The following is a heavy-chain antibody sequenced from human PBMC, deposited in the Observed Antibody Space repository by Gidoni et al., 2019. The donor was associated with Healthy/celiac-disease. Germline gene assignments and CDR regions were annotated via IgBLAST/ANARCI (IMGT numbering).Heavy chain of an antibody. Sequence: EVQLVESGGGLVQPGGSLRLSCAASGFTFSSYEINWVRQAPGKGLEWVSDISSSGSTIYYADSVKGRFTISRDNAKNSLYLQMNSLRAEDTAVYYCARQKGYCSGGSCYSVNYYYYGMDVWGQGTTVTVSS. V-gene: IGHV3-48*03. CDR3: ARQKGYCSGGSCYSVNYYYYGMDV. CDR2: ISSSGSTI. D-gene: IGHD2-15*01. CDR1: GFTFSSYE. J-gene: IGHJ6*02.